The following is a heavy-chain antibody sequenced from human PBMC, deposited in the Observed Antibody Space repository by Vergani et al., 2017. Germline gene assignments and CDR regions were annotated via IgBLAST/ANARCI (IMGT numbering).Heavy chain of an antibody. Sequence: QVQLVQSGAEVKTPGASLKVSCKASGYTFTGYYMHWVRQAPGQGLEWMGIINPSGGSTSYAQKFQGRVTMTRDTSTSTVYMELSSLGSEDTAVYYCASESHGGFDYWGQGTLVTVSS. CDR1: GYTFTGYY. CDR2: INPSGGST. J-gene: IGHJ4*02. D-gene: IGHD3-10*01. CDR3: ASESHGGFDY. V-gene: IGHV1-46*03.